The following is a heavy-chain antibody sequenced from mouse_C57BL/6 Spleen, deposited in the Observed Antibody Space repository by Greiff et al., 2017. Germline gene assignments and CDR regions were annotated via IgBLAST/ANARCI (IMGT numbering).Heavy chain of an antibody. V-gene: IGHV14-3*01. Sequence: EVQLQQSVAELVRPGASVKLSCTASGFHIKNTYMHWVKQRPEQGLEWIGRVDPANGNTKSAPKFQGKATITAAPSSNTAYLQLSSLTSEDTAIYYCASDGSSYGYAMDYWGQGTSVTVSS. CDR3: ASDGSSYGYAMDY. CDR1: GFHIKNTY. J-gene: IGHJ4*01. D-gene: IGHD1-1*01. CDR2: VDPANGNT.